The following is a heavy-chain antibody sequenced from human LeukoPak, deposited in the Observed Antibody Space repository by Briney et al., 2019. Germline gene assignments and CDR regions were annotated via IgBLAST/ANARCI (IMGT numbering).Heavy chain of an antibody. V-gene: IGHV1-69*01. J-gene: IGHJ3*02. D-gene: IGHD3-10*01. Sequence: GSSVKVSCKASGGTFSSYAISWVRQAPGQGLEWMGGIIPIFGTANYAQKFQGRVTITADESTSTAYMELSRLRSEDTAVYYCASSIMVRGPHDAFDIWGQGTMVTVSS. CDR3: ASSIMVRGPHDAFDI. CDR2: IIPIFGTA. CDR1: GGTFSSYA.